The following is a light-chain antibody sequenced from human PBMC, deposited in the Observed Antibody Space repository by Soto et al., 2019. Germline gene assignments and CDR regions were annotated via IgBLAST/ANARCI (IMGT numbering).Light chain of an antibody. J-gene: IGLJ1*01. CDR2: EVS. CDR1: SNDIGNYNY. V-gene: IGLV2-14*01. Sequence: QSVLTQPASVSGSPGQSITISCTGTSNDIGNYNYVSWYQQHPGKAPKVMIYEVSNRASGISNRFSGSKSGNTASLTISGLQAEDEADYYCTSYTGTSTLYVFGSGTKVTVL. CDR3: TSYTGTSTLYV.